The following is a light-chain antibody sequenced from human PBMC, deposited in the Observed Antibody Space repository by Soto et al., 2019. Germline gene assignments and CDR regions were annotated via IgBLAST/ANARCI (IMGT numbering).Light chain of an antibody. J-gene: IGKJ4*01. V-gene: IGKV3-11*01. CDR2: NAS. CDR3: QQRKHWPPLT. Sequence: VLTQSPATLSLSPGERAILSCRASHSVEKHLAWYQQKPGQTPRLLIYNASNRATGIPARFSGSGSETDFTLTISSLEPEDFAVYYCQQRKHWPPLTFGGGTKVEIK. CDR1: HSVEKH.